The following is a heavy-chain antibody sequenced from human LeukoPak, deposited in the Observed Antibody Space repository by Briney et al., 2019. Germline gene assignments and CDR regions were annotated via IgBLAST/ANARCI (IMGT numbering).Heavy chain of an antibody. D-gene: IGHD3-22*01. Sequence: GGSLRLSCAASGFTFSNYAMSWVRQAPGKGLEWVSAISGSGGSTYYADSVKGRFTISRDNSKNTLYLQMNSLRAEDTAVYYCAKDNYYDSSGYYPGYFDYWGQGTLVTVSS. CDR1: GFTFSNYA. V-gene: IGHV3-23*01. J-gene: IGHJ4*02. CDR2: ISGSGGST. CDR3: AKDNYYDSSGYYPGYFDY.